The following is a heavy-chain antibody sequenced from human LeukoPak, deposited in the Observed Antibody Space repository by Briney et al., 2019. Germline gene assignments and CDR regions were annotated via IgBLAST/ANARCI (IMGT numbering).Heavy chain of an antibody. CDR2: IIPIFGTA. V-gene: IGHV1-69*05. D-gene: IGHD3-22*01. CDR1: GYTFTSYY. CDR3: ARTSHYYDSSGYYDY. Sequence: ASVKVSCKASGYTFTSYYMHWVRQAPGQGLEWMGRIIPIFGTANYAQKFQGRVTITTGESTSTAYMELSSLRSEDTAVYYCARTSHYYDSSGYYDYWGQGTLVTVSS. J-gene: IGHJ4*02.